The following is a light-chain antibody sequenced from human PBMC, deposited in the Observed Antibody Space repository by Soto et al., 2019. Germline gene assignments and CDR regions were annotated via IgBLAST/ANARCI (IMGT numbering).Light chain of an antibody. CDR1: QSVGTY. CDR2: GAS. CDR3: LQSSIGFT. Sequence: EIVLTQSPATLSLSPGERATLSCRASQSVGTYLAWYQQKRGQSPRLLIYGASKRAPGIPARFSGSGSGTDFTLTINSLEPEDFAVYHCLQSSIGFTFGPGTKVEVK. V-gene: IGKV3-11*01. J-gene: IGKJ3*01.